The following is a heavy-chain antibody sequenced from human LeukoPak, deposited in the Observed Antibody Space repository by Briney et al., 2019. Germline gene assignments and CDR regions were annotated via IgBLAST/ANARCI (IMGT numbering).Heavy chain of an antibody. CDR1: GFTFTNYW. V-gene: IGHV3-7*03. J-gene: IGHJ4*02. CDR3: ASQPAAADVDY. D-gene: IGHD2-2*01. Sequence: HPGGSLRLSCAASGFTFTNYWMTWVRQAPGKGLEWVANINQDGSEKSYVDSVKGRFTISRDNAKNSLYLQMNSLRADDTGVYYCASQPAAADVDYWGQGTLVTVSS. CDR2: INQDGSEK.